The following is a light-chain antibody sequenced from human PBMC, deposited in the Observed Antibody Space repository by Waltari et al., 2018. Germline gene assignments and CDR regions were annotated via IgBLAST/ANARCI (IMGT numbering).Light chain of an antibody. V-gene: IGLV3-19*01. CDR2: GKN. Sequence: SSELTQDPAVSVALGQTVRITCQGDSLRSYYASWYQQKPGQATVLVIYGKNNRPSGIPDRFSGSSSGNTASLTITGVQAEDEADYYCNSRDSSGNHWVFGGGTKLTVL. J-gene: IGLJ3*02. CDR1: SLRSYY. CDR3: NSRDSSGNHWV.